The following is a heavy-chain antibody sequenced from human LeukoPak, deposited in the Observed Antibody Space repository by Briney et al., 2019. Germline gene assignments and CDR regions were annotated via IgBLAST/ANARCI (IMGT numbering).Heavy chain of an antibody. CDR3: ARQDGVTSPFDK. CDR1: GYSFTTYW. CDR2: IFPGDSET. V-gene: IGHV5-51*01. Sequence: GESLKISCKGSGYSFTTYWIGWVRQMPGKGLEWMGIIFPGDSETRYSPSFQGQVTISVDKSNTIAYLQWSSLKASDSAMYYWARQDGVTSPFDKWGQGTLLTVSS. J-gene: IGHJ4*02. D-gene: IGHD2-21*02.